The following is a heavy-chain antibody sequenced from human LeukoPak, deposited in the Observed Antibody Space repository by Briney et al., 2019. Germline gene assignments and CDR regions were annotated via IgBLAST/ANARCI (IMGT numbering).Heavy chain of an antibody. J-gene: IGHJ4*02. V-gene: IGHV3-21*01. D-gene: IGHD2-2*01. Sequence: GGSLRLSCAASGFTFSSYSMNWVRQAPGKGLEWVSSISSSSSYIYYADSVKGRFTISRDNAKNSLYLQMNSLRAEDTAVYYCARDRTGPRTSCCYTDYWGQGTLVTVSS. CDR1: GFTFSSYS. CDR2: ISSSSSYI. CDR3: ARDRTGPRTSCCYTDY.